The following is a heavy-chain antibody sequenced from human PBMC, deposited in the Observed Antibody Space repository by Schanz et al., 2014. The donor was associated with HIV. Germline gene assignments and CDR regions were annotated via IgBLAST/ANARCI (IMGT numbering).Heavy chain of an antibody. J-gene: IGHJ5*02. Sequence: QVQLVESGGGVVRPGRSLRLSCAASGFTFSSFGMHWVRQAPGKGLEWVAVISYDGINKYYEDSVKGRLTISRDNSKNTLYLQMKSLRSDDTAVYYCAPRRDFCSGGSCTSNWFAPWGRGTLVTVSS. CDR3: APRRDFCSGGSCTSNWFAP. CDR1: GFTFSSFG. D-gene: IGHD2-15*01. V-gene: IGHV3-30*03. CDR2: ISYDGINK.